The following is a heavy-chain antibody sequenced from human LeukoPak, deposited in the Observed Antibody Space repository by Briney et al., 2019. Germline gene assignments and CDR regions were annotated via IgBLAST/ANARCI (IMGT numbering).Heavy chain of an antibody. D-gene: IGHD3-10*01. CDR3: ARDKSAGADTGSSFYY. CDR2: IYYSGST. CDR1: GGSISSYY. Sequence: SETLSLTCTVSGGSISSYYWSWIRQPPGKGLEWIGYIYYSGSTNYNPSLKSRVTISVDTSKNQFSLKLSSVTAADTAVYCCARDKSAGADTGSSFYYWSQGALVTVSS. J-gene: IGHJ4*02. V-gene: IGHV4-59*01.